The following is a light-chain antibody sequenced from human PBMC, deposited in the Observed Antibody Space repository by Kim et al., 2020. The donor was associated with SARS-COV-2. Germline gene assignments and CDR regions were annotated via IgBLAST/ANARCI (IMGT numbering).Light chain of an antibody. J-gene: IGLJ1*01. Sequence: SYELTQPPSVSVSPGQTASITCSGDKLGDKYACWYQQKPGQSPVLVIYQDSKRPSGIPERFSGSNSGNTATLTISGTQPMDEADYYCQAWDSSIYVFGTG. CDR1: KLGDKY. V-gene: IGLV3-1*01. CDR2: QDS. CDR3: QAWDSSIYV.